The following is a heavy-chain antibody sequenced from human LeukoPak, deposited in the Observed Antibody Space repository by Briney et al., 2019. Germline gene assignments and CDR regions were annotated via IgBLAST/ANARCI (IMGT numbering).Heavy chain of an antibody. CDR3: ARDPSSGYGSESYYTLY. D-gene: IGHD3-10*01. V-gene: IGHV3-30*04. J-gene: IGHJ4*02. CDR1: GFTFSRYA. Sequence: GGSLRLSCAASGFTFSRYAMHWVRQAPAKGLEWVAVITYDGSNKYYADSVKGRFTNSRDNSKNTLHLQMNSLRAEDTAVYYCARDPSSGYGSESYYTLYWGQGTLVTVSS. CDR2: ITYDGSNK.